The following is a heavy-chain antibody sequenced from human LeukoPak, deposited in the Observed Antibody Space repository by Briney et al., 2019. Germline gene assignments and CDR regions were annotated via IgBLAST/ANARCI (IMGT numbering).Heavy chain of an antibody. CDR1: GFPLSSCS. CDR2: ISRSSGYV. CDR3: ARFPEGSSTWSIDF. J-gene: IGHJ4*02. Sequence: GGSLRLSCAASGFPLSSCSMNWVRQAPGKGLEWVSSISRSSGYVFYADSMKGRFTVSRDNSKNSLYLQMNTLRAEDTAVYYCARFPEGSSTWSIDFWGQGTLVTGSS. D-gene: IGHD6-13*01. V-gene: IGHV3-21*01.